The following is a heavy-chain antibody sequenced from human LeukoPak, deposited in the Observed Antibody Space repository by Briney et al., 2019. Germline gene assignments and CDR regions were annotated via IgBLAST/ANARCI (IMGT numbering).Heavy chain of an antibody. CDR2: IYTSGST. V-gene: IGHV4-61*02. CDR3: AREGIAAPFDY. J-gene: IGHJ4*02. Sequence: PSQTLSLTCTVSGGSISSGSYYWSWLRQPAGKGLEWIGRIYTSGSTNYNPSLKSRVTISLNTSKNQFSLKLSSVTAADTAVYYCAREGIAAPFDYWGQGTLVTVSS. D-gene: IGHD6-13*01. CDR1: GGSISSGSYY.